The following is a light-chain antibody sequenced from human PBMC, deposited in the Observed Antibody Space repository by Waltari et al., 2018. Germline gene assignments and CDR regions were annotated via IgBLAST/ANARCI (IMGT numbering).Light chain of an antibody. CDR2: SNN. CDR1: RSNIASNT. CDR3: ATWDDSLNGRV. Sequence: QSVLTQPPSASGTHGQRVTITCSGSRSNIASNTVDWYEQFPGMAPRLLIYSNNERPSGVPDRFSGSKSGSSASLTISGLHFEDEADYYCATWDDSLNGRVFGGGTKLTVL. J-gene: IGLJ3*02. V-gene: IGLV1-44*01.